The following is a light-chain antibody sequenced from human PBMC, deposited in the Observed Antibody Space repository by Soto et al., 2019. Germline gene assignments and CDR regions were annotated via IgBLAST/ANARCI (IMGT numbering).Light chain of an antibody. V-gene: IGLV1-40*01. J-gene: IGLJ2*01. CDR1: SSNIGAGFD. CDR3: QSYDSSLSGSII. Sequence: QSVLTQPPSVSGAPGQRVTISCTGSSSNIGAGFDISWFQHVPGIAPKLLIYGHSDRPSGVPDRFSASKSGTSASLAITGLRAEDEADYYCQSYDSSLSGSIIFGGGTKVTVL. CDR2: GHS.